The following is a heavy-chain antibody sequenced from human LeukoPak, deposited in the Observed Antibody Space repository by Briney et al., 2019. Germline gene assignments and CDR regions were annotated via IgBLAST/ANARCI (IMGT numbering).Heavy chain of an antibody. J-gene: IGHJ4*02. Sequence: GGSLRLSCAASGFTFNRSWMSWVRQAPGKGLEWVANIKQDGSEKYYVDSVKGRFTISRGHAKNSLYLQMNSLRAEDTAVYYCAKGRVTYDYWGQGTLVTVSS. CDR2: IKQDGSEK. V-gene: IGHV3-7*01. CDR3: AKGRVTYDY. D-gene: IGHD4-11*01. CDR1: GFTFNRSW.